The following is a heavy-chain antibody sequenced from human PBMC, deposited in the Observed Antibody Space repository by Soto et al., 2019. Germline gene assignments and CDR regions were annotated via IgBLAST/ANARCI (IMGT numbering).Heavy chain of an antibody. V-gene: IGHV3-33*01. Sequence: GGSLRLSCAASGFTFSSYGMHWVRQAPGKGLEWVAVIWYDGSNKYYADSVKGRFTISRDNSKNTLYLQMNSLRAEDTAVYYCARARSLDYYDSSGYYPPYFDYWGQGTLVTVSS. J-gene: IGHJ4*02. CDR3: ARARSLDYYDSSGYYPPYFDY. D-gene: IGHD3-22*01. CDR2: IWYDGSNK. CDR1: GFTFSSYG.